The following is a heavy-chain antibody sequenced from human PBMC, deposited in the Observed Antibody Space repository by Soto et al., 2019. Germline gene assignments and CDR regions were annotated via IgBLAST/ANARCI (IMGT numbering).Heavy chain of an antibody. J-gene: IGHJ3*02. CDR2: ISGSVGNT. CDR1: GFTFSFYA. V-gene: IGHV3-23*01. Sequence: EVQLLESGGGLVQPGGSLRLSCAASGFTFSFYAMSWVRQTPGKGLEWVSTISGSVGNTYYADSVKGRFTISRDNSKNTLYLQMNSLGAEDTAVYYCAKPHDYEIFDAFDIWGQGTMVTVSS. D-gene: IGHD3-9*01. CDR3: AKPHDYEIFDAFDI.